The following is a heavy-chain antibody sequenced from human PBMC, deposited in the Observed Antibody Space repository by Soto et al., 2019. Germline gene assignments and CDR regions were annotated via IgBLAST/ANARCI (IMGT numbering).Heavy chain of an antibody. CDR3: AKDSGYSGYDPCMDV. J-gene: IGHJ6*02. D-gene: IGHD5-12*01. Sequence: GGSLRLSCAASGFTFDDYAMHWVRQAPGKGLEWVSGISWNSGSIGYADSVKGRFTISRDNAKNSLYLQMNSLRAEDTALYYCAKDSGYSGYDPCMDVWGQGTTVTVSS. CDR1: GFTFDDYA. CDR2: ISWNSGSI. V-gene: IGHV3-9*01.